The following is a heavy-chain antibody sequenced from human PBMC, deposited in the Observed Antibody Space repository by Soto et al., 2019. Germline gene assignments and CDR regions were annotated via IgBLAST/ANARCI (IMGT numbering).Heavy chain of an antibody. CDR3: ISTLGSRFDY. D-gene: IGHD3-16*01. V-gene: IGHV1-46*03. CDR2: INPSIGTT. Sequence: QVQLVQSGAEVKKPGASVKVSCKASGYTFTSQNMHWVRQAPGQGLEWMGVINPSIGTTTYAQKCQGRVTMTSDTSTICFYSEVSSLRSEDTAVYYCISTLGSRFDYWGQGTLVTVSA. J-gene: IGHJ4*02. CDR1: GYTFTSQN.